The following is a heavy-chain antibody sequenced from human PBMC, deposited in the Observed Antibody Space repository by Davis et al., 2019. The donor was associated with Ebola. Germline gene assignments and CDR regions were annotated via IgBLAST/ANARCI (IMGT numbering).Heavy chain of an antibody. Sequence: ESLKISCVASGFTFSSYAMHWVRQPPGKGLEWIGYIYYSGSTNYNPSLKSRVTISVDTSKNQFSLKLSSVTAADTAVYYCAEGGDDGLGYWGQGTLVTVSS. V-gene: IGHV4-59*01. CDR3: AEGGDDGLGY. CDR1: GFTFSSYA. J-gene: IGHJ4*02. CDR2: IYYSGST. D-gene: IGHD3-16*01.